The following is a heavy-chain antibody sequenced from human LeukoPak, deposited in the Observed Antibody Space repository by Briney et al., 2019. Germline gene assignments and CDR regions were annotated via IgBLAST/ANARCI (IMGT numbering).Heavy chain of an antibody. Sequence: GGSLRLSCAASGFTVSSNYMSWVRQAPGKGLEWVSVIYSGGSTYYADSVKGRFTISRDNSKNTLYLQMNSLRAEDTAVYYCAGQRSPRYYYGSGSYYYWGQGTLVTVSS. J-gene: IGHJ4*02. CDR1: GFTVSSNY. D-gene: IGHD3-10*01. CDR2: IYSGGST. V-gene: IGHV3-66*04. CDR3: AGQRSPRYYYGSGSYYY.